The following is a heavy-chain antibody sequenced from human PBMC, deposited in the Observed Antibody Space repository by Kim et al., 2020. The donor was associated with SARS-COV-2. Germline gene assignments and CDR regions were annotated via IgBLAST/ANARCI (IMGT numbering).Heavy chain of an antibody. Sequence: GGSLRLSCAASGFTFSSYAMHWVRQAPGKGLEWVAVISYDGSNKYYADSVKGRFTISRDNSKNTLDLQMNSLRAEDTAVYYCAREGDDGGPFDYWDQGTLVTVSS. CDR1: GFTFSSYA. V-gene: IGHV3-30*04. J-gene: IGHJ4*02. CDR2: ISYDGSNK. D-gene: IGHD3-16*01. CDR3: AREGDDGGPFDY.